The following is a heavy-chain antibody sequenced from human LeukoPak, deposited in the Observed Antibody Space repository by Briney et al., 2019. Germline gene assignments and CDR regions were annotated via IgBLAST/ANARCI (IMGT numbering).Heavy chain of an antibody. CDR3: AKDGSGRWLQTLY. J-gene: IGHJ4*02. D-gene: IGHD5-24*01. CDR2: ISGSGGST. Sequence: GGSLRLSCAASGFTVSSNYMSWVRQAPGKGLEWVSAISGSGGSTYYADSVKGRFTISRDNSKNTLYLQMNSLRAEDTAVYYCAKDGSGRWLQTLYWGQGTLVTVSS. CDR1: GFTVSSNY. V-gene: IGHV3-23*01.